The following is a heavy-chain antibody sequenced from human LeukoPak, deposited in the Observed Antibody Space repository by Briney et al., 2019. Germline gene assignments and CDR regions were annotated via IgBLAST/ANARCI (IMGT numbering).Heavy chain of an antibody. CDR2: SRNNAYSYTT. D-gene: IGHD3-10*01. V-gene: IGHV3-72*01. J-gene: IGHJ4*02. CDR3: SRDLTMVRGATDY. CDR1: GFTFSDHY. Sequence: GGSLRLSCAASGFTFSDHYVAWVRQAPGKGLEWVGRSRNNAYSYTTEYAASVKGRFSISRDDSRNSVYLQMNSLKIEDTAAYYCSRDLTMVRGATDYWGQGTLVTVSS.